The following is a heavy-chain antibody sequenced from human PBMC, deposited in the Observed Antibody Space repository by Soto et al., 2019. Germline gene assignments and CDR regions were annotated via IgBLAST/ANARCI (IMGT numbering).Heavy chain of an antibody. J-gene: IGHJ6*03. CDR1: GGTFSSYT. D-gene: IGHD3-3*01. V-gene: IGHV1-69*04. CDR2: IIPILGIA. CDR3: ARDNYYDFWSGPRATPYYYMDV. Sequence: SVKVSCKASGGTFSSYTISWVRQAPGQGLEWMGRIIPILGIANYAQKFQGRVTITADKSTSTAYMELSSLRSEDTAVYYCARDNYYDFWSGPRATPYYYMDVWGKGNTVTVSS.